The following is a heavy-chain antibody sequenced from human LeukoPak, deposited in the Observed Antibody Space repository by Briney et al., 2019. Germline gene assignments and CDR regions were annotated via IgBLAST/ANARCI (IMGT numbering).Heavy chain of an antibody. J-gene: IGHJ4*02. V-gene: IGHV4-59*01. D-gene: IGHD3-22*01. CDR1: GGSFSGYY. CDR2: IYHSGST. Sequence: SETLSLTCAVYGGSFSGYYWSWIRQPPGKELEWIGYIYHSGSTNYNPSLKSRVTISVDTSKNQFSLKLSSVTAADTAVYYCARNADDSSSYPYFDYWGQGTLVTVSS. CDR3: ARNADDSSSYPYFDY.